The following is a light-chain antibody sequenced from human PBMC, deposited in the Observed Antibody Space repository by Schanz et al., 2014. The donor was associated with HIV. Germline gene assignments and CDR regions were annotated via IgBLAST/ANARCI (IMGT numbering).Light chain of an antibody. CDR2: GAS. Sequence: ESVLTQSPGTLSLSPGERATLSCRASQSLTSRYLAWYLQKPGQAPRLLIYGASSRATGIPDRFSGSGSGTDFTLTISRLEPEDFAIYFCQQYDNWPLTFGGGTKVEFE. CDR3: QQYDNWPLT. J-gene: IGKJ4*01. CDR1: QSLTSRY. V-gene: IGKV3-20*01.